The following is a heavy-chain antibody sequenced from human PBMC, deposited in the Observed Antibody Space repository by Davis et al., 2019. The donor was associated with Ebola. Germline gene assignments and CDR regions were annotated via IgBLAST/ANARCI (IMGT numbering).Heavy chain of an antibody. Sequence: SETLSLTCAVSGGSISSSNWWSWVRQPPGKGLQWFGEIYHSGSTNYNPSLKSRVTISVDTSKNQFSLKLSSVTAADTDVYYCARLNINFDYWGQGTLVTVPS. CDR1: GGSISSSNW. CDR3: ARLNINFDY. CDR2: IYHSGST. V-gene: IGHV4-4*02. J-gene: IGHJ4*02. D-gene: IGHD1-14*01.